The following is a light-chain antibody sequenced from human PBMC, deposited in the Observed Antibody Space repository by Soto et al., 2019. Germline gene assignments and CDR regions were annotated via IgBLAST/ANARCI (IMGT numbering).Light chain of an antibody. V-gene: IGLV8-61*01. CDR1: SGSVSTGYL. CDR3: VLYMGGGSYV. CDR2: STN. Sequence: QAVVTQEPSFSVSPGGTVTLTCGLTSGSVSTGYLPSWYQQTPGQAPRTLIYSTNTRSSGVPDRFSGSILGNKAALTIAGAQADDESDYYCVLYMGGGSYVFGTGTKLTVL. J-gene: IGLJ1*01.